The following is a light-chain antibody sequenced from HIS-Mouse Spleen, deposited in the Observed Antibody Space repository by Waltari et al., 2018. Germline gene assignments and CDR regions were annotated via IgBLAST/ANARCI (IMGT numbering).Light chain of an antibody. CDR1: ALPKKY. Sequence: SYELTQPPSVSVSPGQTARNTCSGDALPKKYAYWYQQKPGQAPVLVIYKDSERPSGIPERFSGSSSGTTVTLTISGVQAEDEADYYCQSADSSGTYVFGTGTKVTVL. CDR3: QSADSSGTYV. CDR2: KDS. V-gene: IGLV3-25*03. J-gene: IGLJ1*01.